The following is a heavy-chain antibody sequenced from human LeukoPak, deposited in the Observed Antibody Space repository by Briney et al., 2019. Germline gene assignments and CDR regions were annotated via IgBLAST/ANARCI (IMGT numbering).Heavy chain of an antibody. J-gene: IGHJ5*02. CDR2: IIPIFGIA. CDR1: GGTFSSYA. D-gene: IGHD1-1*01. CDR3: ARVGTTGRKNNWFDP. V-gene: IGHV1-69*04. Sequence: GSSVKVSCKASGGTFSSYAISWVRQAPGQGLEWMGRIIPIFGIANYAQKFQGRVTITADKSTSTAYMELSSLRSEDTAVYYCARVGTTGRKNNWFDPWGQGTLVTVSS.